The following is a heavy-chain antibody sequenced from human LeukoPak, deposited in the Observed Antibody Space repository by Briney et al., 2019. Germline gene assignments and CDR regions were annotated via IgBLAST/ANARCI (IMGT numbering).Heavy chain of an antibody. D-gene: IGHD6-13*01. Sequence: NPGGSLRLSCAASGFTFSTYTVNWVRQAPGKGLEWVSSISSSSNYIYYADSVKGRFTISRDNAKNSLYLQMNSLRAEDTAVYYCASFSSSWCYFDYWGQGTLVTVSS. J-gene: IGHJ4*02. CDR2: ISSSSNYI. CDR3: ASFSSSWCYFDY. V-gene: IGHV3-21*01. CDR1: GFTFSTYT.